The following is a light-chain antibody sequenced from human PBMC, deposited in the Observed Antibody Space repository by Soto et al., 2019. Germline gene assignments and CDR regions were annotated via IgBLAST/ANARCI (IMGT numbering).Light chain of an antibody. J-gene: IGKJ1*01. V-gene: IGKV3-11*01. Sequence: EIVLTQSPAILSMSPGERATLSCRASQSVSSYFAWYQQKPGQAPRLLIYDAFNRATGVPARFSGSGSGTDFTLTISSLESEDFAVYYCQQRRYWPVTFGQGTKVDIK. CDR1: QSVSSY. CDR3: QQRRYWPVT. CDR2: DAF.